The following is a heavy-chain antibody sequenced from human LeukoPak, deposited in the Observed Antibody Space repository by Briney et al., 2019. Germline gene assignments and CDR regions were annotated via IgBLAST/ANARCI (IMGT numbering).Heavy chain of an antibody. Sequence: ASVKVSCKAAGYTFTDYYIHWVRQAPGRGLEWMGWTNPYSGGTNYAEDFQDRVTMTRDTSINTAYMELSRLRSDDTAVYYCARVLERRLGPYYYYYIDVWGKGTTVSVSS. CDR1: GYTFTDYY. CDR2: TNPYSGGT. V-gene: IGHV1-2*02. D-gene: IGHD6-19*01. CDR3: ARVLERRLGPYYYYYIDV. J-gene: IGHJ6*03.